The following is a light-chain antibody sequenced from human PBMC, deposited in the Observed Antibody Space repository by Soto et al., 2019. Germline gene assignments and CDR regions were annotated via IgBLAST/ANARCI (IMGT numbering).Light chain of an antibody. V-gene: IGKV3-15*01. CDR2: GAS. J-gene: IGKJ1*01. Sequence: IVMTQSPATVSASPGERVTLSCRASQSVSGNVAWYNQKPGQPPRLLVYGASTTAPDLPARFFGSGSEKVFTLTIPRLKSEDFGTYYCQQFNSWPGTFGQGTKVDIK. CDR1: QSVSGN. CDR3: QQFNSWPGT.